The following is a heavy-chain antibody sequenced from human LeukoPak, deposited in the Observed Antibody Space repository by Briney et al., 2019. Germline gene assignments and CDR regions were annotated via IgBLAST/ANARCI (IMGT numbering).Heavy chain of an antibody. J-gene: IGHJ1*01. D-gene: IGHD3-22*01. CDR1: GYTFTSYD. V-gene: IGHV1-8*01. Sequence: GASVKVSCKASGYTFTSYDISWVRQAAGQGLEWTGWMNPNSGNTGYAQKFKGRVTMTGNTSINTAYMELSSLRSEDTAVYYCARGLRDSSGREYFQHWGQGTLVTVSS. CDR2: MNPNSGNT. CDR3: ARGLRDSSGREYFQH.